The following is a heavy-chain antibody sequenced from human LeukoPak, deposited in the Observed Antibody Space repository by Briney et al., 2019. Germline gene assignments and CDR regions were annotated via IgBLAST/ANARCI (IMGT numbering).Heavy chain of an antibody. J-gene: IGHJ1*01. CDR2: INPNSGST. Sequence: ASVKVSCKAAGYNFPAYFVHWVRQAPGQGLEWMGWINPNSGSTNYAQKFQGRVTMTRDTSISTAYMELSRLRSDDTAVYYCAGEARRLNSISFQHWGQGTLVTVSS. V-gene: IGHV1-2*02. CDR1: GYNFPAYF. D-gene: IGHD6-6*01. CDR3: AGEARRLNSISFQH.